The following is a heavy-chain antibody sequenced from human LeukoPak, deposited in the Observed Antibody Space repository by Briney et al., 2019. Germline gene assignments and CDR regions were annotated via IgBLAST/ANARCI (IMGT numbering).Heavy chain of an antibody. CDR3: ARGGDWNDYLGYYNYMDV. J-gene: IGHJ6*03. V-gene: IGHV1-8*01. D-gene: IGHD1-1*01. CDR1: GYTFTSYD. Sequence: ASVKVSCKASGYTFTSYDINWVRQATGQGLEWMGWMNPNSGNTGYAQKFQGRVTMTRNTSISTAYMELSSLRSEDTAVYYCARGGDWNDYLGYYNYMDVWGKGTTVTISS. CDR2: MNPNSGNT.